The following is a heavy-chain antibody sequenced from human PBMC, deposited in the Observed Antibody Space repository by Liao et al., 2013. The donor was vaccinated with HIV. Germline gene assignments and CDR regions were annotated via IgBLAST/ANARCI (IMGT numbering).Heavy chain of an antibody. CDR1: GGSISSSDYY. V-gene: IGHV4-30-4*08. CDR2: IYYTGTT. CDR3: AASSHVGGGNPPFDY. J-gene: IGHJ4*02. Sequence: QVQLQESGPGLVKPSQTLSLTCTVSGGSISSSDYYWSWIRQPPGKGLEWIGYIYYTGTTYSNPSLNSRVTISLSTSRDQLTLRLTSVTAADTAVYYCAASSHVGGGNPPFDYWGQGTVVTVSS. D-gene: IGHD3-16*01.